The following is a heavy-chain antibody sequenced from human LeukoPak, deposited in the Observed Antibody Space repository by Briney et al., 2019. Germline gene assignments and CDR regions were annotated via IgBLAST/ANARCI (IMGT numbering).Heavy chain of an antibody. Sequence: PSETRSLTCTVSGGSISSGSYYWSWIRQPAGKGLEWIGRIYTSGSTNYNPSLKSRVTISVDTSKNQFSLKLSSVTAADTAVYYCARQTIAAAGSGWFDPWGQGTLVTVSS. D-gene: IGHD6-13*01. CDR2: IYTSGST. CDR3: ARQTIAAAGSGWFDP. CDR1: GGSISSGSYY. J-gene: IGHJ5*02. V-gene: IGHV4-61*02.